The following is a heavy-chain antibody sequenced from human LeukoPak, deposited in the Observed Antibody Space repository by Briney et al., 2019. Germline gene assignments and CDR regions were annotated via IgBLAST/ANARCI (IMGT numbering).Heavy chain of an antibody. V-gene: IGHV3-7*01. CDR1: GFSFTAYW. D-gene: IGHD2-8*01. CDR2: INQGGNER. Sequence: GSLSLSCDGSGFSFTAYWMSWVRPAPGQGLERVASINQGGNERLFVDSVRGRFTISRDNARKSVFLQMDSLREADTGIYFCARDGCTSTTCTNLGGFNHWARGTQVLVSS. J-gene: IGHJ4*02. CDR3: ARDGCTSTTCTNLGGFNH.